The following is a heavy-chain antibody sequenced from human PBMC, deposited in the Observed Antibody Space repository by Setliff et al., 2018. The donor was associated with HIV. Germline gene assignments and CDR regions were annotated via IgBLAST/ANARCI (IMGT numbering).Heavy chain of an antibody. CDR2: ISGYNGNT. J-gene: IGHJ3*01. D-gene: IGHD6-19*01. CDR1: GYTFSSYG. V-gene: IGHV1-18*01. Sequence: ASVKVSCKASGYTFSSYGISWVRQAPGQGLEWMGWISGYNGNTKYVQKLQGRVTMTTDTSTRTVYMELRSLRHDDTAEYFCARVPYRSAWFSGGHDAFDVWAKGQWSPSPQ. CDR3: ARVPYRSAWFSGGHDAFDV.